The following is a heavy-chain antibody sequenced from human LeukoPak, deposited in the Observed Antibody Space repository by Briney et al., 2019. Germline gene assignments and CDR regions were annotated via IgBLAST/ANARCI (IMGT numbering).Heavy chain of an antibody. Sequence: GGSLRLSCVASGFTFSSYAMSWVRQAPGKGLEWVSAISDSRTSTYYADSVKGRFTISRDNSKNTLYLQMNRLRAEDTAVYYCAQFGPGMAVGDYWGQGTLVTVSP. D-gene: IGHD2-8*01. V-gene: IGHV3-23*01. CDR3: AQFGPGMAVGDY. CDR1: GFTFSSYA. J-gene: IGHJ4*02. CDR2: ISDSRTST.